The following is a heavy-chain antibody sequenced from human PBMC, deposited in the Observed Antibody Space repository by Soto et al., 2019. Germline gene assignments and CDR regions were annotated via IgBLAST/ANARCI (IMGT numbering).Heavy chain of an antibody. D-gene: IGHD3-16*01. CDR1: GYTFTSYA. J-gene: IGHJ5*02. CDR3: ARDFPLRDMRVGGKWFDP. V-gene: IGHV1-3*01. Sequence: ASVKVSCKASGYTFTSYAMHWVRQAPGQGLEWMGWINAGNGNTKYSQKFQGRVTITRDTSASRGYMELSSLRCEDRAVYYCARDFPLRDMRVGGKWFDPWGQGNL. CDR2: INAGNGNT.